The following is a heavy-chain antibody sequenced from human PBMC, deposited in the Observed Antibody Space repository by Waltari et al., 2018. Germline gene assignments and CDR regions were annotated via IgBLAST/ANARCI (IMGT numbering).Heavy chain of an antibody. J-gene: IGHJ4*02. CDR3: VRARLGGTYHYFDR. CDR1: GYSIRSGYY. D-gene: IGHD1-7*01. CDR2: VYHSGSC. V-gene: IGHV4-38-2*02. Sequence: QVQLQESGPGLVTPSETLSLPCRVSGYSIRSGYYWGWIRQPPGKGLEWIGSVYHSGSCYYTPSLWGRAAISVDTSENQLSLKLSSGTAAETAVYYCVRARLGGTYHYFDRWGQGTLVTVSS.